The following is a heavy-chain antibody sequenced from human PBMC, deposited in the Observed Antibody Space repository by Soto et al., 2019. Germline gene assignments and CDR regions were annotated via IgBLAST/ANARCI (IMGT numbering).Heavy chain of an antibody. V-gene: IGHV3-30-3*01. J-gene: IGHJ6*02. D-gene: IGHD3-3*01. CDR2: ISYDGSNK. CDR3: ARQARLRFLAWQAGDYGMDV. Sequence: GGSLRLSCAASGFTFSSYAMHWVRQAPGKGLEWVAVISYDGSNKYYADSVKGRFTISRDNSKNTLYLQMNSLRAEDTAVYYCARQARLRFLAWQAGDYGMDVWGQGTTVTVSS. CDR1: GFTFSSYA.